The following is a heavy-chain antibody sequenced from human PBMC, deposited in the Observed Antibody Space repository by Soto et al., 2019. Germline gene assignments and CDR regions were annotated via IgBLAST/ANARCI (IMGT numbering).Heavy chain of an antibody. J-gene: IGHJ4*03. CDR3: ARFYRLAPH. CDR2: ISYDGSNK. Sequence: GGSLRLSCAASGFTFSSYAMHWVRQAPGKGLEWVAVISYDGSNKYYADSVKGRFTISRDNSKNTLYLQMNSLRAEDTAVYYCARFYRLAPHWGQGTPVTVSS. V-gene: IGHV3-30-3*01. D-gene: IGHD1-26*01. CDR1: GFTFSSYA.